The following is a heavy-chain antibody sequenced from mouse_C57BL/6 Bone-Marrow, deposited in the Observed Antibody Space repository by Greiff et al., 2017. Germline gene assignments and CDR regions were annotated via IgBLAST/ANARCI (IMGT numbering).Heavy chain of an antibody. V-gene: IGHV1-64*01. CDR1: GYTFTSYW. Sequence: QVQLQQPGAELVTPGASVKLSCKASGYTFTSYWMHWVKQRPGQGLEWIGMIHPNSGSTNYNEKFKSKATLAVDKSSSTAYMQLSSLTSEDSAVYYCATLLLLRYDYWGQGTTLTVSS. CDR3: ATLLLLRYDY. CDR2: IHPNSGST. J-gene: IGHJ2*01. D-gene: IGHD1-1*01.